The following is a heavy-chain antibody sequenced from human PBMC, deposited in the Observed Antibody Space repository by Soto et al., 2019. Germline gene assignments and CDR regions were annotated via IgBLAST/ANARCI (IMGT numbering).Heavy chain of an antibody. D-gene: IGHD2-15*01. CDR2: IIPILGIA. J-gene: IGHJ4*02. CDR1: GGTFSSYT. CDR3: ASALSICSGGSCYFDY. V-gene: IGHV1-69*02. Sequence: QVQLVQSGAEVKKPGSSVKVSCKASGGTFSSYTISWVRQAPGQGLEWMGRIIPILGIANYAQKFQGRVTITADKPTSTAYMELSSLRSEDTAVYYCASALSICSGGSCYFDYWGQGTLVTVSS.